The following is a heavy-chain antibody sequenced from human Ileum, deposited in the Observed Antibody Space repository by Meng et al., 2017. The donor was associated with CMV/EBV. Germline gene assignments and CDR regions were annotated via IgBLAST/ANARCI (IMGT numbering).Heavy chain of an antibody. CDR1: GYSISSGYY. J-gene: IGHJ4*02. D-gene: IGHD3-10*01. Sequence: SETLSPTCTVSGYSISSGYYWGWIRQPPGKGLEWIGSIYRSGSTYYNPSLKSRVTISVDTSKNQFSLKLSSVTAADTAVYYCARQRFGELSAAGYWGQGTLVTVSS. CDR2: IYRSGST. V-gene: IGHV4-38-2*02. CDR3: ARQRFGELSAAGY.